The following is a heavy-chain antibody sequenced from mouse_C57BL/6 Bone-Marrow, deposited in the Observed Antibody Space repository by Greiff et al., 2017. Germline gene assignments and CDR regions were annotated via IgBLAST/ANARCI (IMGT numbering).Heavy chain of an antibody. CDR1: GFTFSSYA. V-gene: IGHV5-4*01. D-gene: IGHD2-4*01. CDR2: ISDGGSYT. Sequence: DVKLVESGGGLVKPGGSLKLSCAASGFTFSSYAMSWVRQTPEKRLEWVATISDGGSYTYYPDNVKGRFTISRDNAKNNLYLQMSHLKSEDTAMYYFARDRRGLRRGFAYWGQGTLVTVSA. J-gene: IGHJ3*01. CDR3: ARDRRGLRRGFAY.